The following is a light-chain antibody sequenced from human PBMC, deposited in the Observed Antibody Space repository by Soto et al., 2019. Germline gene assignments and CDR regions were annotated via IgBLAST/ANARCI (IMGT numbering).Light chain of an antibody. CDR3: SSYTSSSTYV. V-gene: IGLV2-18*02. CDR2: DVS. Sequence: SLTQPPSVSVSPGHSVAISCTGTSSDVGSSNGVSWYQQPPGTAPKLMIYDVSNRPSGVPDRFSGSKSGNTASLTISGLQAEDEADYYCSSYTSSSTYVFGTGTKVTVL. J-gene: IGLJ1*01. CDR1: SSDVGSSNG.